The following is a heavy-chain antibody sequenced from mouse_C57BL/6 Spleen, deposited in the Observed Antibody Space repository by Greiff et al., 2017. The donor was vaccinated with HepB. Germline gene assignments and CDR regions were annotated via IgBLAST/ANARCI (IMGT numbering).Heavy chain of an antibody. CDR1: GFTFSDYG. CDR3: ARSIWYFDV. Sequence: EVKVVDSGGGLVKPGGSLKLSCAASGFTFSDYGMHWVRQAPEKGLEWVAYISSGSSTIYYADTVKGRFTISRDNAKNTLFLQMTSLRSEDTAMYYCARSIWYFDVWGTGTTVTVSS. V-gene: IGHV5-17*01. J-gene: IGHJ1*03. CDR2: ISSGSSTI. D-gene: IGHD2-10*02.